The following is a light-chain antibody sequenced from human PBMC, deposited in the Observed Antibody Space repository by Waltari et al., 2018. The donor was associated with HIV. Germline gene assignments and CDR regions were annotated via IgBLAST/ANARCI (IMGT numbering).Light chain of an antibody. J-gene: IGLJ3*02. V-gene: IGLV7-43*01. CDR3: LLYYGGAWV. Sequence: TVVTQEPSLTVSPGGTVTRTCASSTGAVTSDYYANWFQQKPGQAPRPRIYDIDHKRSWTPARFSGSLLGGKAALPLSAVQPEDEAEYYCLLYYGGAWVFGGGTKLTVL. CDR1: TGAVTSDYY. CDR2: DID.